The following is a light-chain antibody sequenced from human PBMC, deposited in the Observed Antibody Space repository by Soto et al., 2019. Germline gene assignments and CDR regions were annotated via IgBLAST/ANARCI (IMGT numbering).Light chain of an antibody. J-gene: IGKJ4*01. V-gene: IGKV3-20*01. CDR2: GAS. Sequence: EIVLTQSPGTLSLSPGERATLSCRASQSVSSSYLAWYQQKPGQAPRLLIYGASGRATGIPDRFSGSGSGTDFTLTISRLEPEDFAVYYCRQYGRSLEFAVGGGTKVDI. CDR3: RQYGRSLEFA. CDR1: QSVSSSY.